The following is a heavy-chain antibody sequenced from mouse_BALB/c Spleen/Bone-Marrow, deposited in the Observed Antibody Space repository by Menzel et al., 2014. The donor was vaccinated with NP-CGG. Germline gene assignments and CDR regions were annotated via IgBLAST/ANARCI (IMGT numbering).Heavy chain of an antibody. CDR2: IYPGDGDT. Sequence: VQLQQSGAELVRPGSSVKISCKASGYAFSVYWMNWVKQRPGQGLEWIGQIYPGDGDTNYNGKFKGRATLTADKSSNTAYMQLSSLTSEDSAFYFCARGGTSVDYWGQGTTLTVSS. J-gene: IGHJ2*01. D-gene: IGHD3-3*01. CDR1: GYAFSVYW. CDR3: ARGGTSVDY. V-gene: IGHV1-80*01.